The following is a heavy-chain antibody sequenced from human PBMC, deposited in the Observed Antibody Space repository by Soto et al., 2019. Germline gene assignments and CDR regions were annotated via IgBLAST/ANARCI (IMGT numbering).Heavy chain of an antibody. J-gene: IGHJ4*02. D-gene: IGHD6-19*01. V-gene: IGHV2-26*01. CDR2: IFSNDEK. Sequence: ESGPTLVNPTETLTLTCTGSGFSLSNARMGVSWIRQPPGKALEWLAHIFSNDEKSYSTSLKSRLTISKDTSKSQVVLTMTNMDPVDTATYYCARILDRLVRQGSYFFDYWGQGTLVTVSS. CDR3: ARILDRLVRQGSYFFDY. CDR1: GFSLSNARMG.